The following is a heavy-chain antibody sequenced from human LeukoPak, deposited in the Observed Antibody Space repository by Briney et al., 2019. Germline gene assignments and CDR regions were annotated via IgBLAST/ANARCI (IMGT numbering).Heavy chain of an antibody. J-gene: IGHJ4*02. V-gene: IGHV4-34*01. CDR1: GGSFSGYY. Sequence: SETLSLTCAVYGGSFSGYYWSWIRQPPGKGLEWIGEINHSGSTNYNPSLKSRVTISVDTSKNQFSLKLSSVTAADTAVYYCARREGIVVVPAAPKGGYFDYWGQGTLVTVSS. CDR2: INHSGST. D-gene: IGHD2-2*01. CDR3: ARREGIVVVPAAPKGGYFDY.